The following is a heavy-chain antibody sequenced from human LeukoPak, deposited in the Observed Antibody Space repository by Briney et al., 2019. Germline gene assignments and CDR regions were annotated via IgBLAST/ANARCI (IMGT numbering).Heavy chain of an antibody. V-gene: IGHV4-39*01. J-gene: IGHJ4*02. CDR3: ASAWEPYDY. Sequence: SETLSLTCTVSGGSISSSSYYWGWIRQPPGKGLEWIGSIYYSGSTYYNPSLKSRVTISVDTSKNQFSLKLSSVTAADTAVYYCASAWEPYDYWGQGTLVTVSS. D-gene: IGHD1-26*01. CDR1: GGSISSSSYY. CDR2: IYYSGST.